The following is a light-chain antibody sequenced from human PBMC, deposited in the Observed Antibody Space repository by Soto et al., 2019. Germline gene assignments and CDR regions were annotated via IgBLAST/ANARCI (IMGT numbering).Light chain of an antibody. V-gene: IGLV2-14*03. J-gene: IGLJ2*01. CDR1: SSDVGGYNY. Sequence: QSALTQPASLSGSPGQSITISCTGTSSDVGGYNYVSWYQQHPGKAPRLMIYGVSNRPLGVSYRFSGSKSGNTASLTISGLQSEDVADYYCISYARVNSPVLFGGGTKLTVL. CDR2: GVS. CDR3: ISYARVNSPVL.